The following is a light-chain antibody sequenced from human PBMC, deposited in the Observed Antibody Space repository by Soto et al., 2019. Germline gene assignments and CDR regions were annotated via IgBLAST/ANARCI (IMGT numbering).Light chain of an antibody. J-gene: IGKJ1*01. CDR3: QQYYSYPRT. V-gene: IGKV1-5*03. CDR2: SAS. CDR1: QSISTW. Sequence: DIQMTQSPSTLSASVGDSVTISCRASQSISTWLAWFQQKPGKAPKFLIYSASSLDSGIPSRFSGSGSGTEFTLTISILQPDDFETYYCQQYYSYPRTFGQRTKVEIK.